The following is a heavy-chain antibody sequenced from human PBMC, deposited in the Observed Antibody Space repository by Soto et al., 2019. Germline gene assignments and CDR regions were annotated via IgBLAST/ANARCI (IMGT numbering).Heavy chain of an antibody. CDR1: GFTFSSYA. V-gene: IGHV3-23*01. D-gene: IGHD2-2*01. CDR2: ISGSGGST. CDR3: AKDVEVVPAATLFS. J-gene: IGHJ4*02. Sequence: EVQLLESGGGLVQPGGSLRLSCAAPGFTFSSYAMSWVRQAPGKGLEWGSAISGSGGSTYYADSVKGRFTISRDNSKNTLYLQMNSLRAEDTAVYYCAKDVEVVPAATLFSWGQGTLVTVSS.